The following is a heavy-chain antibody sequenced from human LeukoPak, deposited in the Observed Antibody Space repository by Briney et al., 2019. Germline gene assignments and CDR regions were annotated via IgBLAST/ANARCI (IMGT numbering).Heavy chain of an antibody. CDR2: IRYDGSNK. Sequence: GGSLRLSCAASGFTFSSYGMHWVRQAPGKGLEWVAFIRYDGSNKYYADSVKGRFTISRDNSKNTLYLQMNSLRAEDTAVYYCAKIDVDPYYYDSSGPRDYWGQGTLVTVSS. CDR3: AKIDVDPYYYDSSGPRDY. D-gene: IGHD3-22*01. CDR1: GFTFSSYG. V-gene: IGHV3-30*02. J-gene: IGHJ4*02.